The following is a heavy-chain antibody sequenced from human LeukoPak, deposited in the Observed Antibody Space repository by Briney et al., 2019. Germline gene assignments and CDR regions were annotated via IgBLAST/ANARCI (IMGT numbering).Heavy chain of an antibody. D-gene: IGHD3-3*01. CDR1: GGSISSGSYY. CDR2: IYTSGSA. V-gene: IGHV4-61*02. J-gene: IGHJ6*03. Sequence: SETLSLTCTVSGGSISSGSYYWSWIRQPAGKGLEWIGRIYTSGSANYNPSLKSRVTISVDTSKNQFSLKLSSVTAADTAVYYCARQDGDFWSGPYYYMDVWAKGPRSPSP. CDR3: ARQDGDFWSGPYYYMDV.